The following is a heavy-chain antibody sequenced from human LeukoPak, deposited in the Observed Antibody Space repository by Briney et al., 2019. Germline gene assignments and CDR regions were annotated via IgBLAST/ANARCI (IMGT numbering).Heavy chain of an antibody. CDR1: GFTFSTYG. CDR3: AKDYDILTGYTRYYFDY. J-gene: IGHJ4*02. V-gene: IGHV3-30*02. D-gene: IGHD3-9*01. Sequence: GGSLRLSCAASGFTFSTYGMHWVRQAPGKGLEWVAFIQYDGSNKYYADSVKGRFTISRDNSKNTLYLQMNSLRAEDTAVYYCAKDYDILTGYTRYYFDYWGQGTLVTVSS. CDR2: IQYDGSNK.